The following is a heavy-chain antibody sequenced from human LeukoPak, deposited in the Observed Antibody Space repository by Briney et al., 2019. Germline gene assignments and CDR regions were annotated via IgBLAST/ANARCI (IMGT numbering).Heavy chain of an antibody. CDR1: GGPLTRSLSY. CDR2: IYYTGST. D-gene: IGHD5-12*01. CDR3: ARLNSGYEDYYFDD. V-gene: IGHV4-39*01. J-gene: IGHJ4*02. Sequence: SETLSLTCTVSGGPLTRSLSYWGWIRRPPGKGLEWIGNIYYTGSTDYSPSFESRAAMSVDTSKNQFSLRLRSVTAADTAVYYCARLNSGYEDYYFDDWGQGTLVTVSS.